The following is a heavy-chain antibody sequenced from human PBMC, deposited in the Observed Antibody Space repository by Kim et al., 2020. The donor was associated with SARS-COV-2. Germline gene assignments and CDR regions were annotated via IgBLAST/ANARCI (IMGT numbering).Heavy chain of an antibody. Sequence: GGSLRLSCAASGFTFSSYAMHWVRQAPGKGLEWVAVISYDGSNKYYADSVKGRFTISRDNSKNTLYLQMNSLRAEDTAVYYCARDGGSSGWSPYFDYWG. CDR2: ISYDGSNK. J-gene: IGHJ4*01. CDR3: ARDGGSSGWSPYFDY. V-gene: IGHV3-30*04. D-gene: IGHD6-19*01. CDR1: GFTFSSYA.